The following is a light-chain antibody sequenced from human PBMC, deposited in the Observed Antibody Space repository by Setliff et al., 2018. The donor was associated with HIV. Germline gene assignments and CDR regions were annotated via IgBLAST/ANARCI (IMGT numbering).Light chain of an antibody. Sequence: QSALTQSASVSGSPGQSITISCTGTSSDVGGYNYVSWYQQYPGKAPKPMIYEVSNRPSGIPTRFSGSKSGNTASLTISGLQAEDEADYYCSSYTTNTTPVFGTGTKGTVL. V-gene: IGLV2-14*01. CDR3: SSYTTNTTPV. CDR1: SSDVGGYNY. J-gene: IGLJ1*01. CDR2: EVS.